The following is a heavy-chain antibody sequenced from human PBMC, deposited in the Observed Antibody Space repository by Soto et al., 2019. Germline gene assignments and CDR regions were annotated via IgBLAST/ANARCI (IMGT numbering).Heavy chain of an antibody. V-gene: IGHV4-39*01. CDR2: IFYLGSS. D-gene: IGHD3-3*02. Sequence: ASETLSLPCTVSGDSIISSDFYWGWVRQPPGKGLEWIGSIFYLGSSYYNPSLKSRVTMSVDTSKNQFSLRLRSVTAADTALYFCARHSLALRKNNWFDPCGQGITVTVSS. J-gene: IGHJ5*02. CDR1: GDSIISSDFY. CDR3: ARHSLALRKNNWFDP.